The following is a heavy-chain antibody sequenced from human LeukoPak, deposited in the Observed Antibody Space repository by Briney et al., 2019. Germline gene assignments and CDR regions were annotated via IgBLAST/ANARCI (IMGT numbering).Heavy chain of an antibody. J-gene: IGHJ4*02. D-gene: IGHD6-19*01. CDR2: GDYSGAT. V-gene: IGHV4-39*07. CDR1: GDSFSSVKDY. CDR3: ARERGEEYSSGWYKRNYFDN. Sequence: PSETLSLTCTVSGDSFSSVKDYWAWVRQPPGKGLEWIASGDYSGATYYNPSHESRVTISADMSKNQFSLKLNSVTAADTAVYYCARERGEEYSSGWYKRNYFDNWGQGTRVTVSS.